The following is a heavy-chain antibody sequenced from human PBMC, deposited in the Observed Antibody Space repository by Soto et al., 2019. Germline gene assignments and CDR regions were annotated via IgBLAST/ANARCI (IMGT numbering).Heavy chain of an antibody. CDR2: IKEDGSDK. CDR3: ARRFDTTVAGRFFDY. J-gene: IGHJ4*02. Sequence: PGGSLRLSCAASGFTFSSYWMSWVRQAPGKGLEWVANIKEDGSDKYYVDSVKGRFTISRDNVKNSLYLQMNSLRAEDTAVYYCARRFDTTVAGRFFDYWGQGALVTVSS. V-gene: IGHV3-7*01. D-gene: IGHD6-19*01. CDR1: GFTFSSYW.